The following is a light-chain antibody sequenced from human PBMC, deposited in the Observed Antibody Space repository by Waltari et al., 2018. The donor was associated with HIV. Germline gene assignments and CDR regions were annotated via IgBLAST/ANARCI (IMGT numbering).Light chain of an antibody. J-gene: IGLJ2*01. CDR1: SGHSNYV. V-gene: IGLV4-69*01. CDR2: LNSDGSY. CDR3: QTWGTGIVV. Sequence: LVLTQSPSASASLGASVRLTCTLSSGHSNYVIAWHQQRPEKGPRFLMRLNSDGSYTRGDGIPERFSGSSSGAGRYVTNSSLQSDDEADYYCQTWGTGIVVFGGGTKLAVL.